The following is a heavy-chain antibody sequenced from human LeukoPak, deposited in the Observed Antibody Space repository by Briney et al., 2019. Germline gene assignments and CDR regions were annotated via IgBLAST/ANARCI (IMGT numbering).Heavy chain of an antibody. CDR2: IDYSGST. V-gene: IGHV4-39*06. CDR3: ARASGSSWYERRLHAYYYYMDV. Sequence: NPSETLSLTCTVSGGSIISTTYYWGWIRQPPGEGLEWIGSIDYSGSTYYNPSLKSRVTISVDTSKNQFPLNLSSVTAADTAVYSCARASGSSWYERRLHAYYYYMDVWGKGTTVTVSS. J-gene: IGHJ6*03. CDR1: GGSIISTTYY. D-gene: IGHD6-13*01.